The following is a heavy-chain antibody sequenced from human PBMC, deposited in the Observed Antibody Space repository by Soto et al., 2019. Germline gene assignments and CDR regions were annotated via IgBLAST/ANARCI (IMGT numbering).Heavy chain of an antibody. Sequence: EVQLVESGGGLVQPGRSLRLSCAASGFSFQNYAMHWVRQAPGKGLEWVSGISWNRGTIGYADSVRGPFTISRDNAKNSLYLQMNSLRPEDTAFYYCVKDKLYSNYEHYFDHGGQGTLVTVSS. CDR3: VKDKLYSNYEHYFDH. CDR1: GFSFQNYA. CDR2: ISWNRGTI. V-gene: IGHV3-9*01. D-gene: IGHD4-4*01. J-gene: IGHJ4*02.